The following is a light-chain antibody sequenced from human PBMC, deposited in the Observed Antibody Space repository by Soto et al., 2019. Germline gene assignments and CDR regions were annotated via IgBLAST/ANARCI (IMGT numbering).Light chain of an antibody. Sequence: GGRVSITCRASQSVTSFLNWYQQRPGTAPKLLIYAASTLQSGVPSRFSGSGSGTDFTLTISSLQPEDSATYYCQQSDSTSWTFGQGTKVDIK. CDR3: QQSDSTSWT. V-gene: IGKV1-39*01. J-gene: IGKJ1*01. CDR1: QSVTSF. CDR2: AAS.